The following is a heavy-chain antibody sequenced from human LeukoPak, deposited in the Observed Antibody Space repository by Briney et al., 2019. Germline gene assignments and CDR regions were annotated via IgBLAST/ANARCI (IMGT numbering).Heavy chain of an antibody. CDR2: INHSGST. J-gene: IGHJ4*02. D-gene: IGHD2-15*01. Sequence: SETLSLTCAVYGGSFSGYYWSWIRQPPGKGLEWIGEINHSGSTNYNPSLKSRVTISVDTSKNQFSLKLSSVTAADTAAYYCARGENSGGTDYWGQGTLVTVSP. CDR3: ARGENSGGTDY. CDR1: GGSFSGYY. V-gene: IGHV4-34*01.